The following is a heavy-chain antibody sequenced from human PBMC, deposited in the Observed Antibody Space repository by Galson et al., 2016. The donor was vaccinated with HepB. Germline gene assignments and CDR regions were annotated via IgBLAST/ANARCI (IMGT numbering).Heavy chain of an antibody. CDR1: GFSFNSYG. Sequence: SLRLSCAVSGFSFNSYGMHWVRQAPGKGLEWVAVIWYEGSHKYYADSVKGRFTISRDNSYNTLYLQMNSQGAEDTAVYYCARGVYGGTSFWYFDFWGRGTLVTVSS. J-gene: IGHJ2*01. D-gene: IGHD4-23*01. V-gene: IGHV3-33*01. CDR2: IWYEGSHK. CDR3: ARGVYGGTSFWYFDF.